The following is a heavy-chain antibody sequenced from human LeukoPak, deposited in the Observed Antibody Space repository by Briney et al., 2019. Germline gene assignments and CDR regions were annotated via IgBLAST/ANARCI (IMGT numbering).Heavy chain of an antibody. Sequence: GGSLRLSCAASGFTFSSYGMSWVRQAPGKGLEWVSAISGSGGSTYYADSVKGRFTISRDNSKNTLYLQMNSLRAEDTAVYYCAGRYDSSGYPLHWGQGTLVTVSS. CDR2: ISGSGGST. V-gene: IGHV3-23*01. D-gene: IGHD3-22*01. CDR1: GFTFSSYG. CDR3: AGRYDSSGYPLH. J-gene: IGHJ4*02.